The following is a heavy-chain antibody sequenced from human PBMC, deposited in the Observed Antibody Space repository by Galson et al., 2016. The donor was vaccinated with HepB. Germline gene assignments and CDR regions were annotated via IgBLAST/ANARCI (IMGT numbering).Heavy chain of an antibody. CDR1: GGSLSSDNYF. CDR3: ARVPPDTASGFFDL. D-gene: IGHD5-18*01. J-gene: IGHJ2*01. CDR2: IYYSGST. V-gene: IGHV4-61*01. Sequence: ETLSLTCTVSGGSLSSDNYFWSWVRQPPGKGLEWIGFIYYSGSTNYNPSLKSRVTISVDTSENQFSLKLSSVTAADTAVYYCARVPPDTASGFFDLWGRGTLVTVSS.